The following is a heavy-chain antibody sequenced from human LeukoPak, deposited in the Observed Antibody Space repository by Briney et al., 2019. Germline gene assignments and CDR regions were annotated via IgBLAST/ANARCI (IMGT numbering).Heavy chain of an antibody. V-gene: IGHV4-4*02. CDR2: IFHSGIT. CDR3: ACSSEAARL. CDR1: GASITSGSW. D-gene: IGHD6-6*01. Sequence: SETLSLTCAVSGASITSGSWWSWVRQPPGKGLEWIGDIFHSGITNYNPSLKSRVTISIDKSKNQFSLKLTSVTAADTAVYYCACSSEAARLWGQGSLVTVSS. J-gene: IGHJ4*02.